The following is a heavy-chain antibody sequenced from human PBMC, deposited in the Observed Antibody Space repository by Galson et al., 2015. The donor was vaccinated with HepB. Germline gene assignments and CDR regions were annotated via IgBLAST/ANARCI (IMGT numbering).Heavy chain of an antibody. J-gene: IGHJ6*03. CDR3: ARVVLHYYDSSGGYMDV. CDR2: TYYRSKWYN. CDR1: GDSVSSNSAA. Sequence: CAISGDSVSSNSAAWNWIRQSPSRGLEWLGRTYYRSKWYNDYAVSVKSRITINPDTSKNQFSLQLNSVTPEDTAVYYCARVVLHYYDSSGGYMDVWGKGTTVTVSS. V-gene: IGHV6-1*01. D-gene: IGHD3-22*01.